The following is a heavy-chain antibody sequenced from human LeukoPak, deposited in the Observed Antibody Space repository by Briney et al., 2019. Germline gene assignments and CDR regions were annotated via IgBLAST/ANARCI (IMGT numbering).Heavy chain of an antibody. Sequence: GGSLRLSCAASGFTFSSYGMHWVRQAPGKGLEWVAVISYDGSNKYYADSVKGRFTISRDNSKNTLYLQMNSLRAEDTAVYYCAKSNYDSSGYYLSWSSFDYWGQGTLVTVSS. CDR3: AKSNYDSSGYYLSWSSFDY. J-gene: IGHJ4*02. V-gene: IGHV3-30*18. D-gene: IGHD3-22*01. CDR2: ISYDGSNK. CDR1: GFTFSSYG.